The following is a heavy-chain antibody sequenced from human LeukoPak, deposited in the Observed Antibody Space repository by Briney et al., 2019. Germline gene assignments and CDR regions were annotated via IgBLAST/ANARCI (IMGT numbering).Heavy chain of an antibody. J-gene: IGHJ3*02. CDR1: GDSVSSNSAA. CDR3: ARVVSRFLEWLYADAFDI. Sequence: SQTLSLTCAISGDSVSSNSAAWNWIRQSPSRGLEWLGRTYYRSKWYNDYAVSVKSRITINPDTSKNQFSLKLSSVTAADTAVYYCARVVSRFLEWLYADAFDIWGQGTMVTVSS. CDR2: TYYRSKWYN. D-gene: IGHD3-3*01. V-gene: IGHV6-1*01.